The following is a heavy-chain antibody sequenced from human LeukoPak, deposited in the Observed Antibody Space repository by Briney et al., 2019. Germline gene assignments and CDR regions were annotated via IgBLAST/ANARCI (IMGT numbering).Heavy chain of an antibody. J-gene: IGHJ4*02. CDR3: AKDPCSGGSCHFDY. Sequence: GRSLRLSCAASGFTFSSYAMHWVRQAPGKGLEWVAVISYDGSNKYYADSVKGRFTISRDNSKNTLYLQMNSLRAEDTAVYYCAKDPCSGGSCHFDYWGQGTLVTVSS. V-gene: IGHV3-30*04. CDR1: GFTFSSYA. D-gene: IGHD2-15*01. CDR2: ISYDGSNK.